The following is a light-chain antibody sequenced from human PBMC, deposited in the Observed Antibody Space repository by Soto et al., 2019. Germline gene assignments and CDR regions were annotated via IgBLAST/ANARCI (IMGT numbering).Light chain of an antibody. J-gene: IGKJ2*01. Sequence: EIVLTQSPGTLSLSPGERATLSCRASQTVRNSYLAWYQQKPGQAPRLLIYGVSARATGIPDRFSGSGSGTHFTLTISRLEPEDFAVFYCQQYDGSLPYTFGQGTKLEIK. CDR3: QQYDGSLPYT. CDR2: GVS. CDR1: QTVRNSY. V-gene: IGKV3-20*01.